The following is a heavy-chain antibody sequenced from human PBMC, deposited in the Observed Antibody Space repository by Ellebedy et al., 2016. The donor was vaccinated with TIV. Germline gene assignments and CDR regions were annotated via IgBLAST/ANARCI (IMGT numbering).Heavy chain of an antibody. CDR2: IKQDGSEK. CDR3: ARGRSFN. V-gene: IGHV3-7*03. CDR1: GFTFSSNW. Sequence: GESLKISCAASGFTFSSNWMSWVRQTPGKGLAWVAYIKQDGSEKYYVDSVKGRFTISRDNAKNSLYLQMNSLRAEDTAVYYCARGRSFNWGQGTLVTVSS. D-gene: IGHD3-10*01. J-gene: IGHJ4*02.